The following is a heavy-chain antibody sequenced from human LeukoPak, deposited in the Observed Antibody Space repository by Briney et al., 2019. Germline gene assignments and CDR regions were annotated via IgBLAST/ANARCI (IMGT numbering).Heavy chain of an antibody. D-gene: IGHD5-24*01. J-gene: IGHJ3*02. CDR3: ARFPFQEMAAFDI. Sequence: SVKVSCKASGGTFSSYAISWLRQAPGQGLEWMGGIIPIFGTANYAQKFQGRVTTTADESTSTAYMELSSLRSEDTAVYYCARFPFQEMAAFDIWGQGTMVTVSS. CDR2: IIPIFGTA. V-gene: IGHV1-69*13. CDR1: GGTFSSYA.